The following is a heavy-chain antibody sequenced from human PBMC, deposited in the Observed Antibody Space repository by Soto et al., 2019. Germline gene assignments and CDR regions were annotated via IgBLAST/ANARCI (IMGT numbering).Heavy chain of an antibody. CDR2: IYPRDSDT. V-gene: IGHV5-51*01. D-gene: IGHD1-1*01. CDR3: ARRDGNYYYYSMDV. CDR1: GYDFTNYW. Sequence: GESLKISCRGSGYDFTNYWIGWVRQMPGKGLEWMGIIYPRDSDTRYSPSFQGQVTISVDKSTRTAYLQWSSLKASDTAMYYCARRDGNYYYYSMDVWGQGTTVTVSS. J-gene: IGHJ6*02.